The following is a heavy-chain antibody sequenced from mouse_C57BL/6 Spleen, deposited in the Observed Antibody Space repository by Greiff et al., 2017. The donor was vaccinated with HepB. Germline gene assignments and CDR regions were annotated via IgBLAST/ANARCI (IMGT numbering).Heavy chain of an antibody. CDR2: IDPSDSYT. D-gene: IGHD3-3*01. Sequence: QVQLQQPGAELVMPGASVKLSCKASGYTFTSYWMHWVKQRPGQGLEWIGEIDPSDSYTNYNQKFKGKSTLTVDKSSSTAYMQLSSLTSEDSAVYYLARRAGPYYFDYWGQGTTLTVSS. V-gene: IGHV1-69*01. J-gene: IGHJ2*01. CDR3: ARRAGPYYFDY. CDR1: GYTFTSYW.